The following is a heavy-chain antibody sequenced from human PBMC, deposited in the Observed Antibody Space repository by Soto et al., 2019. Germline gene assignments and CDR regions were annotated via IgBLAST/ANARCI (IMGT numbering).Heavy chain of an antibody. V-gene: IGHV1-18*01. Sequence: ASVKVSCKASGYTFTSYGISWVRQAPGQGLEWMGWISAYNGNTNYAQKLQGRVTMTTDTSTSTAYMELRSLRSDDTAVYYCARDWYCSGGSCYTRGIDYWGQGTLVTVSS. CDR3: ARDWYCSGGSCYTRGIDY. CDR1: GYTFTSYG. J-gene: IGHJ4*02. CDR2: ISAYNGNT. D-gene: IGHD2-15*01.